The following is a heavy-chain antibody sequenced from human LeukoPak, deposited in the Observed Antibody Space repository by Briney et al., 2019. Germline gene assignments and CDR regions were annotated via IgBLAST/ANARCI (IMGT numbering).Heavy chain of an antibody. J-gene: IGHJ4*02. CDR1: GFIFTSYA. CDR3: AKESPPFDY. CDR2: ISGSGHSI. Sequence: GGSLRLSCAASGFIFTSYAMSWVRQAPGKGLEWVSTISGSGHSIYYADSVKGRFTISRDNSKNTLYLQMNSLRAEDTAVYYCAKESPPFDYWGQGTLVTVSS. V-gene: IGHV3-23*01.